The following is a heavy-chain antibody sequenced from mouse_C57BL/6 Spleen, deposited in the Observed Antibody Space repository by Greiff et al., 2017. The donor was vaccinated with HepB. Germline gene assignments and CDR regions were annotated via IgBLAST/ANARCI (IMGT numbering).Heavy chain of an antibody. V-gene: IGHV1-55*01. CDR2: IYPGSGST. J-gene: IGHJ2*01. CDR3: ARSAIYYDYDAYYFDY. D-gene: IGHD2-4*01. Sequence: QVQLQQPGAELVKPGASVKMSCKASGYTFTSYWITWVKQRPGQGLEWIGDIYPGSGSTNYNEKFKSKATLTVDTSSSTAYMQLSSLTSEDSAVYYCARSAIYYDYDAYYFDYWGQGTTLTVSS. CDR1: GYTFTSYW.